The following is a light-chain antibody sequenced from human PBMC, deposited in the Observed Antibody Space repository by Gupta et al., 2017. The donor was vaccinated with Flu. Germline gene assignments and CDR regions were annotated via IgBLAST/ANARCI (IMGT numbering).Light chain of an antibody. CDR2: GAS. Sequence: PLSLSPGQRATLSCRASQSVSSSYLAWYQQKPGQAPRLLIYGASSRATGIPDRLSGSGSGTDFTLTTSRLEPEDFAVYYCQQYGSSLSITFGQGTRLEIK. J-gene: IGKJ5*01. CDR3: QQYGSSLSIT. V-gene: IGKV3-20*01. CDR1: QSVSSSY.